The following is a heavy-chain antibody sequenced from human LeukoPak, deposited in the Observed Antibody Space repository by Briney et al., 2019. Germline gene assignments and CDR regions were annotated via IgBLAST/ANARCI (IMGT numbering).Heavy chain of an antibody. Sequence: GGSLRLSCAASGFTFSNYSMNWFRQAPGKGLEWVSYISSSSSTIYYAGSVQGRFTISRDNAKNSLYLQMNSLRAEDTAVYYCARELLGYCTNGVCYTRGVVDYWGQGTLVTVSS. CDR2: ISSSSSTI. V-gene: IGHV3-48*04. D-gene: IGHD2-8*01. CDR1: GFTFSNYS. J-gene: IGHJ4*02. CDR3: ARELLGYCTNGVCYTRGVVDY.